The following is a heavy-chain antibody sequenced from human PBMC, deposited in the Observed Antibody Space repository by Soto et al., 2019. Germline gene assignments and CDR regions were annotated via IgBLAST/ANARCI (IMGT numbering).Heavy chain of an antibody. D-gene: IGHD3-22*01. V-gene: IGHV5-51*01. Sequence: PGESLKISCKGSGYSFTSYWIGWVRQMPGKGLEWMGIIYPGDSDTRYSPSFQGQVTISAVKSISTAYLQWSSLKASDTAMYYCARGYYYDSSGYVPDAFDIWGQGTMVTVSS. J-gene: IGHJ3*02. CDR2: IYPGDSDT. CDR1: GYSFTSYW. CDR3: ARGYYYDSSGYVPDAFDI.